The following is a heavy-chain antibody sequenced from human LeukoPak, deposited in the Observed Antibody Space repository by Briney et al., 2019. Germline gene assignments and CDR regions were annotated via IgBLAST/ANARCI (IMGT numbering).Heavy chain of an antibody. V-gene: IGHV3-23*01. CDR3: AKDLSSGWYYFDY. CDR2: ISGSGGST. Sequence: GGSLRLSCAASGFTFSSYAMSWVRQAPGKGLEWVSAISGSGGSTYYADSVKGRFTISRDSSKNTLYLQMNSLRAEDTAVYYCAKDLSSGWYYFDYWGQGTLVTVSS. D-gene: IGHD6-19*01. CDR1: GFTFSSYA. J-gene: IGHJ4*02.